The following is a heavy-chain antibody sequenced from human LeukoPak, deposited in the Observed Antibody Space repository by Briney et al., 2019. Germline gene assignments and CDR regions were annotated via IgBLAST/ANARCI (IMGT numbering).Heavy chain of an antibody. V-gene: IGHV3-53*01. J-gene: IGHJ4*02. CDR2: IYSGGGT. CDR3: AKVATWTYFDP. Sequence: GGSLRLSCAASGFIVSNNYMNWVRQAPGKGLEWVSIIYSGGGTYYADSVKGRFTISRDNSQNTLYLQMNSLRADDTAVYYCAKVATWTYFDPWGQGTLVTVSS. D-gene: IGHD3/OR15-3a*01. CDR1: GFIVSNNY.